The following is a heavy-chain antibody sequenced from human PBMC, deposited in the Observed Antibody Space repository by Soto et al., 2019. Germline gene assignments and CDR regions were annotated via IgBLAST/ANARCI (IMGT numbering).Heavy chain of an antibody. CDR2: ISSSSSYI. D-gene: IGHD5-12*01. CDR1: GLPDNTYS. V-gene: IGHV3-21*01. Sequence: GGSLRLSCAASGLPDNTYSMNWVRQAPGKGLEWVSSISSSSSYIYYADSVKGRFTISRDNAKNSLYLQMNSLRAEDTAVYYCARDPYIVATIYWGQGTLVTVSS. CDR3: ARDPYIVATIY. J-gene: IGHJ4*02.